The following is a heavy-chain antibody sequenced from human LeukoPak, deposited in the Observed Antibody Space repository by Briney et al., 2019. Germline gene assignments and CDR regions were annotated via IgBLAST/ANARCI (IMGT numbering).Heavy chain of an antibody. CDR1: GFTFSSYA. CDR3: AKGTKDIVVVPAATHFDY. CDR2: ISGSGGST. J-gene: IGHJ4*02. D-gene: IGHD2-2*01. Sequence: GGSLRLSCAASGFTFSSYAMSWVRQAPGKGLEWVSAISGSGGSTYYADSVKGRFTISRDNSKNTLYLQMNSLRAEDTAVYYCAKGTKDIVVVPAATHFDYWGQGTLVTVSS. V-gene: IGHV3-23*01.